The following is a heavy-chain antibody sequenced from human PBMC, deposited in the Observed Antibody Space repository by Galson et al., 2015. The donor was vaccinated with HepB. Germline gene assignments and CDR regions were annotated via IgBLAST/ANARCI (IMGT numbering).Heavy chain of an antibody. CDR1: GFIFSDYY. CDR2: ISYDGSNK. D-gene: IGHD4-17*01. V-gene: IGHV3-30*18. Sequence: SLRLSCAASGFIFSDYYMSWIRQAPGKGLEWVAVISYDGSNKYYADSVKGRFTISRDNSKNTLYLQMDSLRAEDTAVYYCAKGTSYGDNYYYYYGMDVWGQGTTVTVSS. J-gene: IGHJ6*02. CDR3: AKGTSYGDNYYYYYGMDV.